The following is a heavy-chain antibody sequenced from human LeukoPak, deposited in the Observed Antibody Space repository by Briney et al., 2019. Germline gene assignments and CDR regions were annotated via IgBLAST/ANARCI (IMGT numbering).Heavy chain of an antibody. J-gene: IGHJ4*02. CDR3: ARDFYYYDSSGYYPDY. D-gene: IGHD3-22*01. CDR2: IYSGGST. V-gene: IGHV3-66*01. CDR1: GFTVSSNY. Sequence: GGSLRLSCAASGFTVSSNYMSWVRQAPGKGLEWVSVIYSGGSTYYADSVKGRFTISRDNSKNTLYLQMNSLRAEDTAVYYCARDFYYYDSSGYYPDYWGQGTLVTVSS.